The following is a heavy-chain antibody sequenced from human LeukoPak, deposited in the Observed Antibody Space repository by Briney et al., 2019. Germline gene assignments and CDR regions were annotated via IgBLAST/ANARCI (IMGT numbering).Heavy chain of an antibody. V-gene: IGHV4-59*01. D-gene: IGHD2-2*01. CDR1: GGSISSYY. J-gene: IGHJ3*01. Sequence: SETLSLTCTVSGGSISSYYWSWIRQPPGKGLEWIGYIYSSGSTNQNPSLTSRVTISVDTSKNQFSLKLSSVTAADTAVYYCARYQKGGGAFDVWGQGAMVTVSS. CDR2: IYSSGST. CDR3: ARYQKGGGAFDV.